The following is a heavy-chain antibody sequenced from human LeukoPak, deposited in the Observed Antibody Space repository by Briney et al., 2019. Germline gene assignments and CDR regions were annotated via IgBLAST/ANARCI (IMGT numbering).Heavy chain of an antibody. D-gene: IGHD6-13*01. CDR1: GYTFTSYY. CDR2: IYPSGGST. CDR3: ARGHSSSWYVRYYYYMDV. V-gene: IGHV1-46*01. J-gene: IGHJ6*03. Sequence: ASVKVSCKASGYTFTSYYIHWVRQAPGQGLEWMGIIYPSGGSTTYAQKFQGRVTITRNTSISTAYMELSSLRSEDTAVYYCARGHSSSWYVRYYYYMDVWGKGTTVTVSS.